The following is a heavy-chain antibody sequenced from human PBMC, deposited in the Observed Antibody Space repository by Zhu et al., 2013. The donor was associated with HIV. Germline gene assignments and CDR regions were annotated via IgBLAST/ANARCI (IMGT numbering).Heavy chain of an antibody. V-gene: IGHV4-39*07. Sequence: QVQLQESGPGLVKPSETLSLTCTVSGGSISSSSYYWGWIRQPPGKGLEWIGSIYYSGSTYYNPSLKSRVTISVDTSKNQFSLKLSSVTAADTAVYYCARATATGYSSSWLFDYWGPGNPGPPSPQ. J-gene: IGHJ4*02. D-gene: IGHD6-13*01. CDR1: GGSISSSSYY. CDR2: IYYSGST. CDR3: ARATATGYSSSWLFDY.